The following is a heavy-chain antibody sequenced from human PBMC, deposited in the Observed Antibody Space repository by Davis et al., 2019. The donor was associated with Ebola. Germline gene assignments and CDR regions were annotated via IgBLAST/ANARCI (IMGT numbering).Heavy chain of an antibody. D-gene: IGHD6-13*01. J-gene: IGHJ4*02. CDR3: ARDLGGIRAITASGTTDH. CDR1: GFTFDDYG. Sequence: PGGSLRLSCAASGFTFDDYGMSWVRQAPGKGLEWVSGINWNGGSTAYADSVKGRFTISRDNVKKSLFLQMNSLRAEDTALYYCARDLGGIRAITASGTTDHWGQGTLVTVSS. V-gene: IGHV3-20*04. CDR2: INWNGGST.